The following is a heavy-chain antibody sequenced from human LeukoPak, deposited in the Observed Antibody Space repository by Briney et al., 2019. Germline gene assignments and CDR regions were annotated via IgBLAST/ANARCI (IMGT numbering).Heavy chain of an antibody. V-gene: IGHV3-48*03. CDR1: GFTFSTYE. CDR3: ARGEAAPRVFYLDY. J-gene: IGHJ4*02. CDR2: ISNSGVTI. Sequence: GGSLRLSCAASGFTFSTYEMNWVRQAPGKGLEWISYISNSGVTIYYADSVKGRFTISRDNAKKSLYLQMNSLRAEDAAVYYCARGEAAPRVFYLDYWGQGTLVTVSS. D-gene: IGHD6-6*01.